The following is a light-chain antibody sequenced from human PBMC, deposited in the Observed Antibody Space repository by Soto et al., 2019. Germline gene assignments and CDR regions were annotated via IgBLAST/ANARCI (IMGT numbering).Light chain of an antibody. Sequence: EIVLTQSPGTLSLYRGERATLSCRASQTVNSIYFAWYQRKPGQAPRLLIYGASNRATGIPDRFSGSGSGTDVTLNISRLEAEDFGVYYCQQYDTSPRTFGQGTKVEIK. CDR3: QQYDTSPRT. J-gene: IGKJ1*01. CDR2: GAS. V-gene: IGKV3-20*01. CDR1: QTVNSIY.